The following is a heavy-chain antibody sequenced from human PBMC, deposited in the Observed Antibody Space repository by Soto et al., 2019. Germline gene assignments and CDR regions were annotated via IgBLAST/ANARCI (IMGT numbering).Heavy chain of an antibody. D-gene: IGHD6-19*01. J-gene: IGHJ5*02. CDR3: ARAYIGQWLVYNWFDP. CDR1: GYTFTGYY. Sequence: GASVKVSCKASGYTFTGYYMHWVRQAPGQGLEWMGWINSNSGGANYAQKFQGRVTMTRDTSISTDYMELSRLRSDDTAVYYCARAYIGQWLVYNWFDPWGQGTRVTSPQ. V-gene: IGHV1-2*02. CDR2: INSNSGGA.